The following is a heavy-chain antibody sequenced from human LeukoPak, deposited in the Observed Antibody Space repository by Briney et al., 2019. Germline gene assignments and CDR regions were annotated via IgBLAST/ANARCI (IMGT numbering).Heavy chain of an antibody. CDR2: ISYDGSNK. CDR1: GFTFSSYA. CDR3: AREYSSGWYKGKYFDY. Sequence: PGGSLRLSCAASGFTFSSYATHWVRQAPGKGLEWVAVISYDGSNKYYADSVKGRFTISRDNSKNTLYLQMNSLRAEDTAVYYCAREYSSGWYKGKYFDYWGQGTLVTVSS. J-gene: IGHJ4*02. D-gene: IGHD6-19*01. V-gene: IGHV3-30*04.